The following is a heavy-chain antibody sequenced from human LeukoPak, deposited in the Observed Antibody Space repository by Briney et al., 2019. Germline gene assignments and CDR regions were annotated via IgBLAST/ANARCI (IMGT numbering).Heavy chain of an antibody. Sequence: GGSLRLSCAASGFTFSTYWMSWVRQAPGKGLEWVANIKQDGSEKYYVDSVKGRFTISRDNAKNSLYLQMNSLRAEDTAVYYCARIKTGSGSYYFFDYWGQGTLVTVSS. D-gene: IGHD3-10*01. CDR1: GFTFSTYW. CDR3: ARIKTGSGSYYFFDY. V-gene: IGHV3-7*01. CDR2: IKQDGSEK. J-gene: IGHJ4*02.